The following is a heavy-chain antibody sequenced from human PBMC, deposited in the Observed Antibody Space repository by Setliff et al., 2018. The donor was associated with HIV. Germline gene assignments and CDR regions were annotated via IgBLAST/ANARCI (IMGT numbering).Heavy chain of an antibody. Sequence: GGSLRLSCAVSGFTLSHAYMSWVRQAPGKGLECVSSISSSSGYIYYEDSLKGRFTISRDNAKNSLYLQMSSLRAEDTAVYYCAREMAATAHPDDPYFQHWGQGTLVTVSS. D-gene: IGHD6-13*01. V-gene: IGHV3-21*01. CDR1: GFTLSHAY. CDR2: ISSSSGYI. CDR3: AREMAATAHPDDPYFQH. J-gene: IGHJ1*01.